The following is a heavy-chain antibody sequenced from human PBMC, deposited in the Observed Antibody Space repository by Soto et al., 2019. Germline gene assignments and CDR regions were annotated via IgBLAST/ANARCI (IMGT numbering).Heavy chain of an antibody. V-gene: IGHV4-34*01. CDR1: GGSFSGYY. CDR2: INHSGST. J-gene: IGHJ4*02. D-gene: IGHD2-2*01. CDR3: AGYRDEVVVVPAAHTYYFDY. Sequence: SETLSLTCAVYGGSFSGYYWSWIRQPPGKGLEWIGEINHSGSTNYNPSLKSRVTISVDTSKNQFSLKLSSVTAADTAVYYCAGYRDEVVVVPAAHTYYFDYWGQGTLVTVSS.